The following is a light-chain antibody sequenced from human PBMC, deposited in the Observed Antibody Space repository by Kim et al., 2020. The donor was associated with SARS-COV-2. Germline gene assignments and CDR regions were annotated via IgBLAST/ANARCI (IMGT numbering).Light chain of an antibody. Sequence: FTCSLRSGISVAIYNRYWYEQKPGRLPQFLLRYKADKNKQQASGGPSRFSGSKDGSTDAGLLVISGLESEDEAGYYCAIWYSNSWVFGGGSQLTVL. V-gene: IGLV5-39*01. CDR3: AIWYSNSWV. CDR1: SGISVAIYN. J-gene: IGLJ3*02. CDR2: YKADKNK.